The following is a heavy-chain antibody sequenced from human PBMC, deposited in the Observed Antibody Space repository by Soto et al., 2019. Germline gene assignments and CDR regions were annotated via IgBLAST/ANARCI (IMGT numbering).Heavy chain of an antibody. Sequence: EVQLVESGGGLVQPGGSLILSCAASGFTFNTYHMNWVRQAPGKGLEWVSYIHSGGSRIYYADSVKGRFTISRDNAKNSLFLQMNSLRAEDTAVYYCARGGPYNYGPRGSRLADFWGQGTLVTVSS. D-gene: IGHD5-18*01. J-gene: IGHJ4*02. CDR1: GFTFNTYH. CDR2: IHSGGSRI. V-gene: IGHV3-48*03. CDR3: ARGGPYNYGPRGSRLADF.